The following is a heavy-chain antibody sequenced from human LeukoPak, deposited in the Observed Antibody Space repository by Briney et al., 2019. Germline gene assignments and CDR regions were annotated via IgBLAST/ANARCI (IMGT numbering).Heavy chain of an antibody. V-gene: IGHV4-59*01. CDR1: GGSFSSYY. D-gene: IGHD5-18*01. J-gene: IGHJ6*03. Sequence: PSETLSLTCAVYGGSFSSYYWSWIRQPPGKGLEWIGYIYYSGSTNYNPSLKSRVTISVDTSKNQFSLKLSSVTAADTAVYYCARALGYSYGTHYYYYMDVWGKGTTVTISS. CDR3: ARALGYSYGTHYYYYMDV. CDR2: IYYSGST.